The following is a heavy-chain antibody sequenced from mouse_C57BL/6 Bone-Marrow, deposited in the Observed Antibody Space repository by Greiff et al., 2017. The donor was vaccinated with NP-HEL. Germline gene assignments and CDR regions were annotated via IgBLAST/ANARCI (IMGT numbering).Heavy chain of an antibody. CDR1: GFTFTDYY. J-gene: IGHJ3*01. V-gene: IGHV7-3*01. CDR3: ARGDYGAY. CDR2: IRNKANGYTT. D-gene: IGHD1-1*02. Sequence: EVQRVESGGGLVQPGGSLSLSCAASGFTFTDYYMSWVRQPPGKALEWLGFIRNKANGYTTEYSASVKGRFTISRDNSRSILYLQMNALRAEDSATYYCARGDYGAYWGQGTLVTVSA.